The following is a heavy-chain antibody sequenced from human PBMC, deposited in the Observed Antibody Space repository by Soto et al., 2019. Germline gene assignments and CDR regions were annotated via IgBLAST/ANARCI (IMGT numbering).Heavy chain of an antibody. Sequence: SETLSLNCTISRGSISSESYYWSWIRQHPGKGLEWIGYIYYSGSTYYNPSLKSRVTISVDTSKNQFSLKLSSVTAADTAVYYCARGTYFYDSSGYYDYWGQGTLVTVSS. CDR1: RGSISSESYY. CDR2: IYYSGST. CDR3: ARGTYFYDSSGYYDY. D-gene: IGHD3-22*01. J-gene: IGHJ4*02. V-gene: IGHV4-31*03.